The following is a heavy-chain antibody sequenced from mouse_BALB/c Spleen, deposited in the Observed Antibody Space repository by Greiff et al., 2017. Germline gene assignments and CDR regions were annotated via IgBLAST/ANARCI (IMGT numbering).Heavy chain of an antibody. J-gene: IGHJ4*01. Sequence: QVQLQQSGAELVRPGSSVKISCKASGYAFSSYWMNWVKQRPGQGLEWIGQIYPGDGDTNYNGKFKGKATLTADKSSSTAYMQLSSLTSEDSAVYFGARRRDRYDYYAMDYWGQGTSVTVSS. CDR3: ARRRDRYDYYAMDY. D-gene: IGHD2-14*01. V-gene: IGHV1-80*01. CDR1: GYAFSSYW. CDR2: IYPGDGDT.